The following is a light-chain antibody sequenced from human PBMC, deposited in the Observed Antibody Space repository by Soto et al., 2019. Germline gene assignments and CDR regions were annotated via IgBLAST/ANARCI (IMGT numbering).Light chain of an antibody. Sequence: EVVMTQSPATLSVSPGERVTLSCTASQSVSGNLAWYRQKPGQAPRLLIHGASTRATDIPARFSGSGSGTEFTLTITSLQSEDFAVYYCQQYHNWPPGLTFGGGTRVEIK. CDR1: QSVSGN. CDR3: QQYHNWPPGLT. J-gene: IGKJ4*01. CDR2: GAS. V-gene: IGKV3-15*01.